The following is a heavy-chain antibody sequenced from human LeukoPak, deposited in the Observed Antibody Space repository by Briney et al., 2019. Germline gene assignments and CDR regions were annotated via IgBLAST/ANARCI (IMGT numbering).Heavy chain of an antibody. CDR2: INTDGSST. J-gene: IGHJ4*02. D-gene: IGHD3-22*01. V-gene: IGHV3-74*01. CDR1: GFTFSSYW. CDR3: ARDLSGFDSSGYYYTFDY. Sequence: PGRSLRLSCAASGFTFSSYWMHWVRQAPGKGLVWVSRINTDGSSTSYADSVKGRFTISRDNAKNPLYLQMNSLRAEDTAVYYCARDLSGFDSSGYYYTFDYWGQGTLVTVSS.